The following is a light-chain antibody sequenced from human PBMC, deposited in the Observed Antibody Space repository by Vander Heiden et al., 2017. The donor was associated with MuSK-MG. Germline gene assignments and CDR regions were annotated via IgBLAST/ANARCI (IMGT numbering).Light chain of an antibody. CDR2: AAS. J-gene: IGKJ4*01. Sequence: DIQMTQSPSPLSASVGDTVTITCQTTQDIRAFLTWYQQKPGKAPKLLIFAASILETGVPSRFNGSGSGTDFTVTINSLQPDDFASYFCQQVHSFPFTFGRGTKVEIK. V-gene: IGKV1-33*01. CDR1: QDIRAF. CDR3: QQVHSFPFT.